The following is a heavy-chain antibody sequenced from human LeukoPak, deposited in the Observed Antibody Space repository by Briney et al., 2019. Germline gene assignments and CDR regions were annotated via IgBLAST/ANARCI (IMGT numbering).Heavy chain of an antibody. D-gene: IGHD3-3*01. V-gene: IGHV4-34*01. CDR1: GGSLSGYF. J-gene: IGHJ4*02. CDR2: INHSGSS. Sequence: SETLSLTCAVYGGSLSGYFWSWIRQPPGKGLEWIGDINHSGSSNYNPSLKSRVTISGDTAKNQFSLKVSSVTAADTAVYYCARHDIWSGYYNYWGQGTLVTVSS. CDR3: ARHDIWSGYYNY.